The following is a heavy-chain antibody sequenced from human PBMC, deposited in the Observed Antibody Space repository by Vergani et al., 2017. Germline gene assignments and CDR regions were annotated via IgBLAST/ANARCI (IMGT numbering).Heavy chain of an antibody. CDR3: AGEGYCTNGVCFTLSDV. D-gene: IGHD2-8*01. Sequence: QAQLQQWGAGLLKPSETLSLTCAIYGGSFNDYWWTWIRQPPGKGLEWIGEIRHDGITHYSPSLKSRVTISIDTSTHQFYLNLRSVTAADTAVYYCAGEGYCTNGVCFTLSDVWGQGALVTVSS. J-gene: IGHJ4*02. CDR1: GGSFNDYW. V-gene: IGHV4-34*01. CDR2: IRHDGIT.